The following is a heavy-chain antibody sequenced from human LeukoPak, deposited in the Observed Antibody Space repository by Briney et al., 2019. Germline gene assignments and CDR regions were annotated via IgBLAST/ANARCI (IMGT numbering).Heavy chain of an antibody. D-gene: IGHD3-10*01. V-gene: IGHV3-48*03. Sequence: GGSLRLSCAASGFTFSSYEMNWVRQAPGKGLEWVSYISSSGSTIYYADSVKGRFTISRDNAKNSLYLQMNSLRAEDTAVYYCAKAPLNMVRGVAYYFDYWGQGTLVTVSS. CDR2: ISSSGSTI. CDR3: AKAPLNMVRGVAYYFDY. J-gene: IGHJ4*02. CDR1: GFTFSSYE.